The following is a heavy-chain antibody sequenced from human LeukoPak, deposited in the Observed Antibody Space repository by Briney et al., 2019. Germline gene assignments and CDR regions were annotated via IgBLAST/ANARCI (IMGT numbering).Heavy chain of an antibody. CDR3: ARDCSPCCYAAEDFDS. CDR2: ISSSGSTI. D-gene: IGHD2-2*01. Sequence: PGGSLRLSCAASGFTFSRYEMNWVRQAPGKGLEWVSCISSSGSTIYYADSVKGRFTISRDDAKNSLYLQMNSLRAEDTAVYYCARDCSPCCYAAEDFDSWGQGTLVTVSS. CDR1: GFTFSRYE. V-gene: IGHV3-48*03. J-gene: IGHJ4*02.